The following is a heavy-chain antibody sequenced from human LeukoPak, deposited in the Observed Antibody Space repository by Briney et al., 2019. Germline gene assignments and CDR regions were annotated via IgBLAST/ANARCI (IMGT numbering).Heavy chain of an antibody. Sequence: GGSLRLSCAASGFTFSSYEMNWVRQAPGKGLEWVSYISSSGITIYYADSVKGRFTISRDNAKNSLYLQMNSLRAEDTAVYYCAIPPITGTASWGQGTLVTVSS. J-gene: IGHJ4*02. D-gene: IGHD1-20*01. V-gene: IGHV3-48*03. CDR2: ISSSGITI. CDR1: GFTFSSYE. CDR3: AIPPITGTAS.